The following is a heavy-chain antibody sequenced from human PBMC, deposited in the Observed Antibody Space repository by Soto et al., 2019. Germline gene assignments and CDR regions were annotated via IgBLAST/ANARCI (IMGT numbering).Heavy chain of an antibody. D-gene: IGHD5-18*01. CDR1: GYTFTAYD. CDR2: IRAYNGDT. J-gene: IGHJ4*02. CDR3: ARDVGYGLIDY. Sequence: ASVKVSCKTSGYTFTAYDIYWVRQAPGQGLEWMGWIRAYNGDTNYAQKFQTRVTMTTDKSTDTAYMDLRSLTSDDTAIYYCARDVGYGLIDYWGQGTLVTVSS. V-gene: IGHV1-18*01.